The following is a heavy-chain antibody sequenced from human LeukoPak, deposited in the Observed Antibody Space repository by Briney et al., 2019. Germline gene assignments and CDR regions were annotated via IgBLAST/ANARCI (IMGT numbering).Heavy chain of an antibody. J-gene: IGHJ5*02. D-gene: IGHD5-18*01. CDR1: GGSFSGYY. CDR2: INHSGST. CDR3: ARGAREYSYGYKRPWFDP. V-gene: IGHV4-34*01. Sequence: SETLSLTCAVYGGSFSGYYWSWIRQPPGKGLEWIGEINHSGSTNYNPSLKSRVTISVDTSKNQFSLKLSSVTAADTAVYYCARGAREYSYGYKRPWFDPWGQGTLVTVSS.